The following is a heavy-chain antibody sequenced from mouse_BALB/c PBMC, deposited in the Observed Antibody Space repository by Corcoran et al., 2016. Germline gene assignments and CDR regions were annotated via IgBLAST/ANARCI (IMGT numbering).Heavy chain of an antibody. CDR1: GYTFTTYG. D-gene: IGHD1-1*01. CDR3: GISTLVEGAMDY. V-gene: IGHV9-3*01. Sequence: QIQLVQSGPELKKPGETVKISCKASGYTFTTYGMSWVKQAPGKGLKWMGWINTYTGEPTYADDFKGRFAFSLETSASTAYLQINNLKNEDTATNFCGISTLVEGAMDYWGQGTSVTVSS. CDR2: INTYTGEP. J-gene: IGHJ4*01.